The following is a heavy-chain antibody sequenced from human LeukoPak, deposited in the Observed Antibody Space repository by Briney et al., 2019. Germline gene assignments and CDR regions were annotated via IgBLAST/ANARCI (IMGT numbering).Heavy chain of an antibody. D-gene: IGHD5-12*01. CDR3: ARGSRYDLDY. V-gene: IGHV4-38-2*01. CDR1: GYSISSGYY. J-gene: IGHJ4*02. CDR2: IYHSGST. Sequence: SETLSLTCAVSGYSISSGYYWGWIRQPPGKGLEWIGSIYHSGSTYYNPSLRSRVTISVDTSKNQFSLKLSSVTAADTAVYYCARGSRYDLDYWGQGTLVTVSS.